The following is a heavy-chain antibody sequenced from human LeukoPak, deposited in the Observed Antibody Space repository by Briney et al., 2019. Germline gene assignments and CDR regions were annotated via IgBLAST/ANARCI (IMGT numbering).Heavy chain of an antibody. CDR1: GFTFSSYA. Sequence: PGGSLRLFCAASGFTFSSYAMHWVRQAPGKGLEWVATTSFDVSNKYYADSVKGRFTISRDNSKNTLYLQMNSLRTEDTAVYSCARGYCTSTSCYNDYWGQGTLVTVSS. CDR2: TSFDVSNK. J-gene: IGHJ4*02. V-gene: IGHV3-30*04. D-gene: IGHD2-2*02. CDR3: ARGYCTSTSCYNDY.